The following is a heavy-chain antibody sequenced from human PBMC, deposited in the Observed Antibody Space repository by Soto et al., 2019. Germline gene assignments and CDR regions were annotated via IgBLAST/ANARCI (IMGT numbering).Heavy chain of an antibody. CDR1: GFTFSGSA. V-gene: IGHV3-73*01. J-gene: IGHJ6*02. CDR3: TRPSSSLTQPGGYGMDV. Sequence: GGSLRLSCAASGFTFSGSAMHWVRQASGKGLEWVGRIRSKANSYATAYAASVKGRFTISRDDSKNTAYLQMNSLKTEDTAVYYCTRPSSSLTQPGGYGMDVWGQGTTVTVSS. CDR2: IRSKANSYAT. D-gene: IGHD6-6*01.